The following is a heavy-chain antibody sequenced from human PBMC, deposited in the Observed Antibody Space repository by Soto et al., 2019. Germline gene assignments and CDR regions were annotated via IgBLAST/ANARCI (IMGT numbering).Heavy chain of an antibody. V-gene: IGHV3-23*01. D-gene: IGHD3-10*01. CDR2: VSAGGDMT. CDR3: ARGDRGGSGSPASYYYSGLDV. CDR1: GFTFSSYA. J-gene: IGHJ6*02. Sequence: DVHLLESGRDLVQPGGSLRLSCAASGFTFSSYAMSWVRQAPGKGLEWVSSVSAGGDMTYYSDSVKGRFTISRDNSNNALFLQMNSLRAEDTALYYCARGDRGGSGSPASYYYSGLDVWGQGTTVTVSS.